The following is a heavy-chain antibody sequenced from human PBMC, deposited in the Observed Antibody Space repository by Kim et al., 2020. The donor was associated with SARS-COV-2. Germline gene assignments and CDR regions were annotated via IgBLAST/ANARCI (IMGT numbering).Heavy chain of an antibody. CDR3: AKTIRTLNYYYGMDV. J-gene: IGHJ6*02. V-gene: IGHV3-23*01. Sequence: DSVKGRFTISRDNSKNTLYLQMNSLRAEDTAVYYCAKTIRTLNYYYGMDVWGQGTTVTVSS.